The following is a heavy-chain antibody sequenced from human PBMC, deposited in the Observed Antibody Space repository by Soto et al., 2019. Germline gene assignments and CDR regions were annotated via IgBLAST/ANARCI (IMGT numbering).Heavy chain of an antibody. CDR1: GFTFSSYW. J-gene: IGHJ6*03. Sequence: GGSLRLSCAASGFTFSSYWMSWVRQAPGKGLEWVANIKQDGSEKYYVDSVKGRFTISRDNAKNSLYLQMNSLRAEDTAVYYCARDLETSGVAATTTTPLAVWGKGTTVTVS. D-gene: IGHD2-15*01. V-gene: IGHV3-7*01. CDR2: IKQDGSEK. CDR3: ARDLETSGVAATTTTPLAV.